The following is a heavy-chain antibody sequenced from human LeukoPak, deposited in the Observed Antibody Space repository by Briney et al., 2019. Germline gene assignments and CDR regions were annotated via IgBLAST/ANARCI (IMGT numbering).Heavy chain of an antibody. J-gene: IGHJ6*04. CDR1: GGSFSGYY. D-gene: IGHD2-21*01. CDR2: INHSGST. Sequence: SETLSLTCAVYGGSFSGYYWSWIRQPPGKGLEWIGEINHSGSTNYNPSLKSRVTISVDTSKNQLSLKLSSVTAADTAVYYCGRGGDSYYYSSGMDVGGKGTTVTVS. V-gene: IGHV4-34*01. CDR3: GRGGDSYYYSSGMDV.